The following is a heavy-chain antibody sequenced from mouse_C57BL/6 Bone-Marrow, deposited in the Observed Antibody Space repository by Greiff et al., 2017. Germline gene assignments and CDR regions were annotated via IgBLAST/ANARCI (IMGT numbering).Heavy chain of an antibody. CDR1: GFTFSSYG. V-gene: IGHV5-6*01. CDR2: ISSGGSYT. J-gene: IGHJ2*01. Sequence: VQLKESGGDLVKPGGSLKLSCAASGFTFSSYGMSWVRQTPDKRLEWVATISSGGSYTYYPDSVKGRFTISRDNAKNTLYLQMSSLKSEDTAMYYCARPLCDYWGQGTTLTVSS. CDR3: ARPLCDY.